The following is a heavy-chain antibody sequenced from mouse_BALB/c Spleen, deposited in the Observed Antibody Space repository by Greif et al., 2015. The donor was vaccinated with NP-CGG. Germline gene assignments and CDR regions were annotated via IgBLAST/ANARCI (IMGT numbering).Heavy chain of an antibody. D-gene: IGHD1-1*01. CDR2: IWAGGST. J-gene: IGHJ1*01. CDR3: ASYYYGSHWYFDV. V-gene: IGHV2-9*02. CDR1: GFSLASYG. Sequence: QVQLKQSGPGLVAPSQSLSITCTVSGFSLASYGVHWVRQPPGKGLEWLGVIWAGGSTNYNSALMSRLSISKDNSRSQVFLKMNSLQTDDTAMYYCASYYYGSHWYFDVWGAGTTVTVSS.